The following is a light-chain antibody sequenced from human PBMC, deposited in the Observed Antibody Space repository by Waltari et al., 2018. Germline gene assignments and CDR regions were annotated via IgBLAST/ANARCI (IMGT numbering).Light chain of an antibody. CDR1: SSNIGSNV. CDR3: AAWDDKLGGRWE. V-gene: IGLV1-47*01. Sequence: QSVLTQPPSASGTPGQRVTISCSGSSSNIGSNVVTWYQQVPGTTPKLLIYRNDQWPSGVPDRFSGSKSGTSASLAISGLRSEDEADYYCAAWDDKLGGRWEFGGGTKLTVL. CDR2: RND. J-gene: IGLJ2*01.